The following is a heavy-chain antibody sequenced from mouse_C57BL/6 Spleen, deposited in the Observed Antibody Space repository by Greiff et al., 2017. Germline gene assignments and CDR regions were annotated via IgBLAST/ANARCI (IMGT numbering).Heavy chain of an antibody. J-gene: IGHJ2*01. CDR2: ISYDGSN. CDR1: GYSITSGYY. D-gene: IGHD4-1*01. V-gene: IGHV3-6*01. CDR3: ASGDWDGFDY. Sequence: ESGPGLVKPSQSLSLTCSVTGYSITSGYYWNWIRQFPGNKLEWMGYISYDGSNNYNPSLKNRISITRDTSKNQFFLKLNSVTTEDTATYYCASGDWDGFDYWGQGTTLTVSS.